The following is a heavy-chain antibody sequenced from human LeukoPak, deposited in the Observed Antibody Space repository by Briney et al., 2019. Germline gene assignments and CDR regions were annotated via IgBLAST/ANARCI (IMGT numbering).Heavy chain of an antibody. D-gene: IGHD1-26*01. CDR3: ARDPVEWELLLDY. V-gene: IGHV3-7*01. CDR2: MNIDGSEK. CDR1: GFTGSNNY. J-gene: IGHJ4*02. Sequence: GGSLRLSCAASGFTGSNNYMSWVRQAPGKRPEWVANMNIDGSEKYYADSVKGRFSISRDNARNSVYLQMASLRVEDTAVYYCARDPVEWELLLDYWGQGTLVTVSS.